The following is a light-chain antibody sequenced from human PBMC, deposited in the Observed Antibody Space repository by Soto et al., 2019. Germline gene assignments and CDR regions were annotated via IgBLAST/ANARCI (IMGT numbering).Light chain of an antibody. CDR3: AAWDDSLNGVV. Sequence: QSVLTQPPSASGTPGQRVTISCSGSSVNIGSNAVNWYQQLPGTAPKLLIYSNNQRPSGVPDRFSGSKSGTSASLAISGLQSEDEADYYCAAWDDSLNGVVFGGGTKLTVL. CDR2: SNN. CDR1: SVNIGSNA. V-gene: IGLV1-44*01. J-gene: IGLJ2*01.